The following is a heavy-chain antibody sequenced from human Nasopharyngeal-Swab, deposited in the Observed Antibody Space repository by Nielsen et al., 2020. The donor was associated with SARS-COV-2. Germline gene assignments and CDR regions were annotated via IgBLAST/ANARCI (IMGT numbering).Heavy chain of an antibody. CDR1: GGTFSSYA. V-gene: IGHV1-69*13. CDR2: IIPIFGTE. D-gene: IGHD3-9*01. J-gene: IGHJ4*02. CDR3: ARGDIWPRRTGVDY. Sequence: SVKVSCKASGGTFSSYAISWVRQAPGQGLEWMGGIIPIFGTENYAQKFQGRVTITADESTSTAYMELSSLRSEDTAVYYCARGDIWPRRTGVDYWGQGTLVTVSS.